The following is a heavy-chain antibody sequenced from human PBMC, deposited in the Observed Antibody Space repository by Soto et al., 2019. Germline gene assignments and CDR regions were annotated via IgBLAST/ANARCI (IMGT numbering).Heavy chain of an antibody. V-gene: IGHV3-21*01. CDR1: GFTFRSYS. D-gene: IGHD3-10*01. CDR3: ARGSRYYGSGSYLCDY. J-gene: IGHJ4*02. Sequence: EVQLVESGGGRVKPGGSLRLSCAASGFTFRSYSMNWVRQAPGKGLEWVSSISISSSYIYYADSVKGRFTIARDNAKNSLYLQMNSLRAEDTAVYYCARGSRYYGSGSYLCDYWGQGTLVTVSS. CDR2: ISISSSYI.